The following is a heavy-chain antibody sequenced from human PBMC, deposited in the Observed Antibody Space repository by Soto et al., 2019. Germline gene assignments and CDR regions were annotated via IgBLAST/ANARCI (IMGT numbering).Heavy chain of an antibody. V-gene: IGHV3-11*01. Sequence: QVQLVESGGGLVKPGGSLRLSCAASGFTFSDYYMSWIRQAPGKGLEWVSYISSSGSTIYYADSVKGRFTISRDNATNSLYLQMNSLRAEDTAVYYCARDRPYPYYDILTGWGLDYWGQGTLVTVSS. CDR2: ISSSGSTI. D-gene: IGHD3-9*01. J-gene: IGHJ4*02. CDR3: ARDRPYPYYDILTGWGLDY. CDR1: GFTFSDYY.